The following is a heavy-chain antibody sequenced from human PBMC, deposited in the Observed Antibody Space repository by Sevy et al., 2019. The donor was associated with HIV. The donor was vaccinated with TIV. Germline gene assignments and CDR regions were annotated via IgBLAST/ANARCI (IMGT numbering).Heavy chain of an antibody. V-gene: IGHV3-48*02. J-gene: IGHJ4*02. Sequence: GSSLRLSCAASGFRFNYHNMNWVRQAPGKGLEWISYISNSGSTTYLADSVRGRFTISRDNAKNSLFLEMDNLTDEDTAVYYCAREGNRERQTIPLDSWGRGIQVTVSS. D-gene: IGHD6-25*01. CDR1: GFRFNYHN. CDR3: AREGNRERQTIPLDS. CDR2: ISNSGSTT.